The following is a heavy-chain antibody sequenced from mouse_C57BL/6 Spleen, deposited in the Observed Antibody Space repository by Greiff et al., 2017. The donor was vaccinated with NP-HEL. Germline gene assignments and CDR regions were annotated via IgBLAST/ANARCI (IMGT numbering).Heavy chain of an antibody. J-gene: IGHJ1*03. V-gene: IGHV5-17*01. D-gene: IGHD1-1*01. CDR3: ASPYYYGSDWYFDV. CDR2: ISSGSSTI. Sequence: EVQGVESGGGLVKPGGSLKLSCAASGFTFSDYGMHWVRQAPEKGLEWVAYISSGSSTIYYADTVKGRFTISRDNAKNTLFLQMTSLRSEDTAMYYCASPYYYGSDWYFDVWGTGTTVTVSS. CDR1: GFTFSDYG.